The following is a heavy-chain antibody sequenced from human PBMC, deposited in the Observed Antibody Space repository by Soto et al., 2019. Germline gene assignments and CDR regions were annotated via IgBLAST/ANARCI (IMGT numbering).Heavy chain of an antibody. CDR3: AKGPHIVVVTATHFDF. CDR1: GFTFSSYA. D-gene: IGHD2-21*02. V-gene: IGHV3-23*01. Sequence: GSLRLSCAASGFTFSSYAMSWVRQAPGKGLEWVSAISGSGGSTYYADSVKGRFTISRDNSKNTLYLQMNSLRAEDTAVYYCAKGPHIVVVTATHFDFWGQGNWVTVS. CDR2: ISGSGGST. J-gene: IGHJ4*02.